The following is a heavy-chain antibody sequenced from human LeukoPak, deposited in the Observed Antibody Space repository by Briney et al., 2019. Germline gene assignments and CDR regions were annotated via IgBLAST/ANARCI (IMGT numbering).Heavy chain of an antibody. CDR2: IYNSGTT. D-gene: IGHD2-15*01. Sequence: PSETLSLTCAVSTYPISSGYYWGWVRQPPGKGLEWIGSIYNSGTTYYNPSLKSRVTISVDTSKNQFSLKLNSVTAADTAVYYCVRPGYCSGGSCYWFDPWGQGTLVTVSS. CDR3: VRPGYCSGGSCYWFDP. V-gene: IGHV4-38-2*01. CDR1: TYPISSGYY. J-gene: IGHJ5*02.